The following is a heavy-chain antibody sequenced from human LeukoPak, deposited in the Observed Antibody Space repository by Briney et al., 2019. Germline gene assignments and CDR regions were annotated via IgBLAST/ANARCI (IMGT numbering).Heavy chain of an antibody. CDR2: IIPIFGAA. D-gene: IGHD3-16*01. J-gene: IGHJ4*02. CDR3: ARDSPNGGVAN. Sequence: SVRVSCKASGGTFSSDTICWVRQAPGQGLEWMGGIIPIFGAANYAQKFQGRVTITADKSTSTAYMELSSLRSEDTAVYYCARDSPNGGVANWGQGTLVTVSS. V-gene: IGHV1-69*06. CDR1: GGTFSSDT.